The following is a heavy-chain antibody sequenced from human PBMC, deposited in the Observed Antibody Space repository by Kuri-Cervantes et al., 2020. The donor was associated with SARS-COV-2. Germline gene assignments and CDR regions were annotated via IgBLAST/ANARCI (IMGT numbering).Heavy chain of an antibody. CDR3: ASGRGDYYGDFYGMDV. Sequence: SETLSLTCAISGDSVSSNSAAWNWIRQSPSSGLEWLGRTYYRSKWYNDYAVSVKSRITINPDTSKNQFSLQLNSVTPEDTAVYYCASGRGDYYGDFYGMDVWGQGTTVTVSS. CDR1: GDSVSSNSAA. J-gene: IGHJ6*02. D-gene: IGHD3-10*01. CDR2: TYYRSKWYN. V-gene: IGHV6-1*01.